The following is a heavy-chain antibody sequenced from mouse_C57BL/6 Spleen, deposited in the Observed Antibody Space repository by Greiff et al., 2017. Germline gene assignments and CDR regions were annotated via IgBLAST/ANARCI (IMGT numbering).Heavy chain of an antibody. V-gene: IGHV1-80*01. J-gene: IGHJ2*01. CDR3: ARDGSGDYFDC. CDR2: IYPVDGDT. Sequence: VQLQQSGAELVKPGASVKFSCKASGYAFSSYWMNWVKQRPGKGLEWIGQIYPVDGDTNYNGKFKGKATLTADKSSSTAYMQLSSLTSEDSAFYFCARDGSGDYFDCWGQGTTLTVSS. CDR1: GYAFSSYW. D-gene: IGHD1-1*01.